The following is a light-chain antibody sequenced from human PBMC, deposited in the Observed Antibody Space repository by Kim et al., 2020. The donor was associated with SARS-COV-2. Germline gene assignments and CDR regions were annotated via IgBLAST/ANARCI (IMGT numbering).Light chain of an antibody. V-gene: IGLV7-46*01. Sequence: GGAVTLTCTSSTGAVTSGHYPYWFQQKPGQAPRTLIYDTQNKHSWTPARFSGSLLGGKAALTLSGAQPEDEAEYYCLLSYSDIAVFGGGTQLT. J-gene: IGLJ3*02. CDR3: LLSYSDIAV. CDR1: TGAVTSGHY. CDR2: DTQ.